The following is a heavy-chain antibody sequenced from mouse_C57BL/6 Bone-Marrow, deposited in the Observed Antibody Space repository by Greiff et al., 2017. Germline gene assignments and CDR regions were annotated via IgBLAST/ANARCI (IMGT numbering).Heavy chain of an antibody. J-gene: IGHJ2*01. V-gene: IGHV5-4*03. D-gene: IGHD2-5*01. CDR1: GFTFSSYA. Sequence: EVMLVESGGGLVKPGGSLKLSCAASGFTFSSYAMSWVRQTPEKRLEWVATISDGGSYTYYPDNVKGRFTISRDNAKKNLYLQMSHLKSEDTAMYYCARKIYYSNSYFDYWGQGTTLTVSS. CDR2: ISDGGSYT. CDR3: ARKIYYSNSYFDY.